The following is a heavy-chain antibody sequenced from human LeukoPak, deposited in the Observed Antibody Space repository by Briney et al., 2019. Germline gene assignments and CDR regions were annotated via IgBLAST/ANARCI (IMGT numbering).Heavy chain of an antibody. CDR2: ISSGSSTM. D-gene: IGHD4/OR15-4a*01. CDR1: GFTFSSYS. J-gene: IGHJ6*03. CDR3: ARSIGALRGYYYMDV. V-gene: IGHV3-48*01. Sequence: GGSLRLSCAASGFTFSSYSMNWVRQAPGKGLEWISYISSGSSTMYYADSVKGRFTISRDNAKNSLYLQMNSLRAEDTAVYYCARSIGALRGYYYMDVWGKGTTVTVSS.